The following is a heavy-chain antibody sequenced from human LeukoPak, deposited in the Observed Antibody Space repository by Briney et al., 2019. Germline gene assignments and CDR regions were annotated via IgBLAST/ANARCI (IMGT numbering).Heavy chain of an antibody. V-gene: IGHV3-23*01. CDR2: ISGSGGST. J-gene: IGHJ4*02. D-gene: IGHD3-3*01. CDR1: GFTFSSYA. Sequence: GGSLRLSCAASGFTFSSYAMSWVRQAPGKGLEWVSAISGSGGSTYYADSVKGRFTSSRDNSKHTLYLQMTSLRAEDTAVYYCAKFYYDFWSGYFDYWGQGALVTVSS. CDR3: AKFYYDFWSGYFDY.